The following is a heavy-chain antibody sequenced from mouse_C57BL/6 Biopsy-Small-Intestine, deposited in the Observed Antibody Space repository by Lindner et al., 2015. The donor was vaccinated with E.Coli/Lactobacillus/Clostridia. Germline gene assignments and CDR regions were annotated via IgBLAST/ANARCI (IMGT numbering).Heavy chain of an antibody. CDR2: IYPRSGNT. CDR1: GYAFSSSW. Sequence: VQLQESGPELVKPGASVKISCKASGYAFSSSWMNWVKQRPGKGLEWIGEIYPRSGNTYYNEKFKGKATLTADKSSSTAYMELRSLTSEDSAVYFCARRGYGNSGWFAYWGQGTLVTVSA. J-gene: IGHJ3*01. V-gene: IGHV1-82*01. D-gene: IGHD2-1*01. CDR3: ARRGYGNSGWFAY.